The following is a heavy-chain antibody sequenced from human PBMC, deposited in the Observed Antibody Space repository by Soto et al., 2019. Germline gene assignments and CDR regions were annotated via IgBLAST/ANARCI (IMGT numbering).Heavy chain of an antibody. CDR3: AKDFRVVAFGY. J-gene: IGHJ4*02. CDR2: ISGSGGST. Sequence: GGSPRPSCAASGVTFCSYAMSWVRQAPGKGLEWVSAISGSGGSTYYADSVKGRFTISRDNSKNTLYLQMNSLRAEDTAVYYCAKDFRVVAFGYWGQGTLVTVSS. D-gene: IGHD3-22*01. CDR1: GVTFCSYA. V-gene: IGHV3-23*01.